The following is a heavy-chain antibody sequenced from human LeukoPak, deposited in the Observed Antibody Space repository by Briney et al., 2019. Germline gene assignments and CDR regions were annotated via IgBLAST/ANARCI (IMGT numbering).Heavy chain of an antibody. V-gene: IGHV3-9*01. CDR3: AKDFRPYSSGWYGVFGY. CDR1: GFTFDDYA. CDR2: ISWNSGSI. J-gene: IGHJ4*02. D-gene: IGHD6-19*01. Sequence: PGGSLRLSCAASGFTFDDYAMHWVRQAPGKGLEWVSGISWNSGSIGYADSVKGRFTISRDNAKNSLYLQMNSLRAEDTALYYCAKDFRPYSSGWYGVFGYWGQGTLVTVSS.